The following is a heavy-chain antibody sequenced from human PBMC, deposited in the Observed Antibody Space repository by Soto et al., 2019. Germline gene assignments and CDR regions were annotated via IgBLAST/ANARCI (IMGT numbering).Heavy chain of an antibody. CDR1: GYTLTSYD. J-gene: IGHJ5*02. CDR3: ARMHYYESSVHNWFDP. D-gene: IGHD3-22*01. Sequence: ASVKVSCKASGYTLTSYDINWVRQATGQGLEWMGWMNPNSGNTGYAQKFQGRVTMTRNTSINTDYMELSSLTSEDTAVYSCARMHYYESSVHNWFDPWGQGTLVTVSS. V-gene: IGHV1-8*01. CDR2: MNPNSGNT.